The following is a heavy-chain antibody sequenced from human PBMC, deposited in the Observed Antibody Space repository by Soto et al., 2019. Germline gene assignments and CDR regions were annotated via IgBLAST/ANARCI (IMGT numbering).Heavy chain of an antibody. CDR1: GGSISGYY. D-gene: IGHD6-13*01. J-gene: IGHJ5*02. Sequence: PSETLSLTCTGSGGSISGYYCSWIRQPPWKALEWIGYMYYSGSTNYNPSLKSRVTISGDTSKNQFSLKLGSVTAADTAVYYCARLRAGRVSNWFDRSGQRNLLTLSS. CDR3: ARLRAGRVSNWFDR. V-gene: IGHV4-59*01. CDR2: MYYSGST.